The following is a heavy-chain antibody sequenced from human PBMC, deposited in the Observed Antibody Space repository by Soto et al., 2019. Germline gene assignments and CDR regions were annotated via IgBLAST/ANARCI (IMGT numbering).Heavy chain of an antibody. V-gene: IGHV1-69*13. Sequence: SVKVSFKASGGTFSSYRINWLRQAPGQGLEWVGGIVPIYRTADYAQKFQGRVTITADESARTSYMELRSLKSQDTAVYYCVRDSGAKLSSSWGQGTLVTVSS. CDR3: VRDSGAKLSSS. D-gene: IGHD6-13*01. CDR2: IVPIYRTA. J-gene: IGHJ4*02. CDR1: GGTFSSYR.